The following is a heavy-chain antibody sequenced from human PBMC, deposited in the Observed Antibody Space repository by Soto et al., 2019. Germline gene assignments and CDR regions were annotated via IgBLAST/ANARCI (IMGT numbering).Heavy chain of an antibody. Sequence: GVLRLSCAASGFTFDDYTMHWVRQAPGKGLEWVSLISWDGGSTYYADSVKGRFTISRDNSKNSLYLQMNSLRTEDTALYYCAKVAYYYDSSGYYLDYWGQGTLVTVSS. D-gene: IGHD3-22*01. CDR2: ISWDGGST. V-gene: IGHV3-43*01. J-gene: IGHJ4*02. CDR1: GFTFDDYT. CDR3: AKVAYYYDSSGYYLDY.